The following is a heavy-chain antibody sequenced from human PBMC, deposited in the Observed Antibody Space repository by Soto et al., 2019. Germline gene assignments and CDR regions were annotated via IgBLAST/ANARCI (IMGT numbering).Heavy chain of an antibody. CDR1: GGSISSSSYY. CDR3: ARQWDRCSGGSCYSQSHVLDP. D-gene: IGHD2-15*01. Sequence: SETLSLTCTVSGGSISSSSYYWSWIRQPPGKGLEWIGYIYYSGSTNYNPSLKSRVTISVDTSKNQFSLKLSSVTAADTAVYYCARQWDRCSGGSCYSQSHVLDPWGQGTLVTVSS. V-gene: IGHV4-61*05. CDR2: IYYSGST. J-gene: IGHJ5*02.